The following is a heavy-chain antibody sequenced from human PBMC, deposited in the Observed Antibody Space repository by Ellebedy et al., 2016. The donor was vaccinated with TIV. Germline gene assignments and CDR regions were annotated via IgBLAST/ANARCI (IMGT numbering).Heavy chain of an antibody. J-gene: IGHJ6*02. CDR2: IWYDGSNK. D-gene: IGHD1-26*01. V-gene: IGHV3-33*01. CDR3: ARAVDSGRDMDV. CDR1: GFIFRDYG. Sequence: GESLKISXAASGFIFRDYGMHWVRQAPGKGLEWVAIIWYDGSNKDYVDHVKGRFTISRDNSKNTLYLQMNSLRAEDTAVYYCARAVDSGRDMDVWGQGTTVTVSS.